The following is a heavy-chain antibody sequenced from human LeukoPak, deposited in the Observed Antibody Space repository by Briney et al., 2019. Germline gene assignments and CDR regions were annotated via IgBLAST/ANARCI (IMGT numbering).Heavy chain of an antibody. Sequence: GGSLRLSCAASGFTLSNYAMSWVRQAPGEGLEWVSTISDSGAGTYYADSVKGRFTISRDTSKNTLFLLVNSLRAEDTAVYYCATQNFDYWGQGTLVTASS. J-gene: IGHJ4*02. CDR2: ISDSGAGT. CDR3: ATQNFDY. CDR1: GFTLSNYA. V-gene: IGHV3-23*01.